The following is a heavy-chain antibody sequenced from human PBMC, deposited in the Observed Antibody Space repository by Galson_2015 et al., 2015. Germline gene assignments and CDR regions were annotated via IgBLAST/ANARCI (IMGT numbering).Heavy chain of an antibody. Sequence: ETLSLTCAVSGGSISSSNWWRWVRQPPGKGLEWIGEIYHSGSTNYNPSLKSRVTISVDKSKNQFSLKLSSVTAADTAVYYCARHDYGDYGDNYMDVWGKGTTVTVSS. CDR3: ARHDYGDYGDNYMDV. D-gene: IGHD4-17*01. J-gene: IGHJ6*03. CDR2: IYHSGST. CDR1: GGSISSSNW. V-gene: IGHV4-4*02.